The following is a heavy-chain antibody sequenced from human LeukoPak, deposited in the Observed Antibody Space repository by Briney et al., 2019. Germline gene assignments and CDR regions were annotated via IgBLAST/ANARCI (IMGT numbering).Heavy chain of an antibody. CDR1: GGSITNYN. CDR3: ARRRVGDLTVGSDTWFDP. J-gene: IGHJ5*02. Sequence: SETLSLTCTVSGGSITNYNWNWIRQPPGKGLEWIGYCSDSGNTNYNPSLQSRVTISVDTSKNQFSLKLSSVTASDTAVYYCARRRVGDLTVGSDTWFDPWGQGALVTVSS. V-gene: IGHV4-59*08. D-gene: IGHD2-15*01. CDR2: CSDSGNT.